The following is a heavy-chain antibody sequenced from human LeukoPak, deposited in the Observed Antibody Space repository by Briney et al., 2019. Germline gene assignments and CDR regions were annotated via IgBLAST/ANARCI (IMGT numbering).Heavy chain of an antibody. Sequence: GGSLRLSCAASGFTFSSYAMSWVRQAPGKGLEWVSAISGSGGSTYYADSVKGRFTISRDNSKNTLYLQMNSLRAEDTAVYYCVCPVISSSQRGYYYYYGMDVWGQGTTVTVSS. CDR3: VCPVISSSQRGYYYYYGMDV. CDR1: GFTFSSYA. D-gene: IGHD6-13*01. V-gene: IGHV3-23*01. J-gene: IGHJ6*02. CDR2: ISGSGGST.